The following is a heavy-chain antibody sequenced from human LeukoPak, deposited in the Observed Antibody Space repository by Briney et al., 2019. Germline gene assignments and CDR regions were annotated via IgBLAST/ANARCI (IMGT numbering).Heavy chain of an antibody. Sequence: ASVKVSCRTSGYTFSRHGITWVRQAPGQGLEWMGWVSGYNGNTNYAQNVQGRVTMTTDTSTNTAYMELRSLRSDDTAVYYCAKDIHPGLDSGASCFDYWGQGTPVTVSS. V-gene: IGHV1-18*01. CDR2: VSGYNGNT. CDR1: GYTFSRHG. D-gene: IGHD3-22*01. CDR3: AKDIHPGLDSGASCFDY. J-gene: IGHJ4*02.